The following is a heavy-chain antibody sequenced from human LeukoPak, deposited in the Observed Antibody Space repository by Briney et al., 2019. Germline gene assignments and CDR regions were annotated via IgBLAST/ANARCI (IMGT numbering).Heavy chain of an antibody. J-gene: IGHJ4*02. Sequence: PSETLSLTCAVYGGSFSGYYWSWIRQPPGKGLEWIGEINHSGSTNYNPSLKSRVTISVDTSKNQFSLKLSSVTAADTAVYYCARWRTAGIIAARSYFDYWGQGTLVTVSS. CDR1: GGSFSGYY. D-gene: IGHD6-6*01. CDR2: INHSGST. V-gene: IGHV4-34*01. CDR3: ARWRTAGIIAARSYFDY.